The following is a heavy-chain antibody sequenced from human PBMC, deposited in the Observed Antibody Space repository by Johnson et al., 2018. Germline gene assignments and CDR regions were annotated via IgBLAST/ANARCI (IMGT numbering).Heavy chain of an antibody. CDR1: GFTFDDYA. Sequence: VQLVQSGGGLVQPGRSLRLSCAASGFTFDDYAMHWVRQAPGKGLEWVSGISWNSGSIGYADSVKGRFTISRDNAKNSLYLQMNSLRAEDTALYYCAKHSSAYISLSYFQHWGQGTLVTVSS. D-gene: IGHD3-22*01. J-gene: IGHJ1*01. CDR2: ISWNSGSI. V-gene: IGHV3-9*01. CDR3: AKHSSAYISLSYFQH.